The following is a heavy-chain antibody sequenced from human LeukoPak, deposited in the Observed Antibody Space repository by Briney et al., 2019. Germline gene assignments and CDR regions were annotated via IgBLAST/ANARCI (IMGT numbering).Heavy chain of an antibody. V-gene: IGHV1-3*01. CDR3: ARDAGDTAIDY. J-gene: IGHJ4*02. CDR1: GYTFTSYD. Sequence: ASVKVSCKPPGYTFTSYDMHWVRQAPGQRLEWMGWVNAGNGNTKYSRKFQGRVTITRYTSASTGYMELSSLRSEDTAVYYCARDAGDTAIDYWGQGTLVTVSS. D-gene: IGHD5-18*01. CDR2: VNAGNGNT.